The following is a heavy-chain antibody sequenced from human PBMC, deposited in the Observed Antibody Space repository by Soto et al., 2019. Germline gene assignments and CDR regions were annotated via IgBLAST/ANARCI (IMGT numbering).Heavy chain of an antibody. Sequence: SETLSLTCTVSGGSISSGGYYWSWIRQHPGRGLEWIGYIYYNGNTYYNPSLKSRVTVSVDTSKNQFSLNVRSVTAADTAVYYCARCYLVAIPVPGFDPWGQGTLVTVSS. J-gene: IGHJ5*02. D-gene: IGHD2-2*01. CDR2: IYYNGNT. CDR3: ARCYLVAIPVPGFDP. CDR1: GGSISSGGYY. V-gene: IGHV4-31*03.